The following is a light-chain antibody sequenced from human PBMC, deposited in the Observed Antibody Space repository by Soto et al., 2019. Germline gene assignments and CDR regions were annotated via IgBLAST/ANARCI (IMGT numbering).Light chain of an antibody. V-gene: IGLV1-47*02. J-gene: IGLJ2*01. CDR3: AAWDDSLSGPV. CDR2: LND. CDR1: SSNIGGNY. Sequence: QAVVTQPPSASGTPGQRVTISCSGSSSNIGGNYVYWYQQLPGAAPKLLIYLNDQRPSGVPDRFFGSKSGTSASLAISGLRSEDEAEYYCAAWDDSLSGPVFGGGTNLTVL.